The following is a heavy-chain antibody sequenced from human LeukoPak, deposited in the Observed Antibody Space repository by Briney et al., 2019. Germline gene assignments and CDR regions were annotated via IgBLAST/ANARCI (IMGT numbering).Heavy chain of an antibody. Sequence: ASLKVSCKASGYTFTSYGISWVRQAPGQGLEWMGWISAYNGNTNYAQKLQGRVTMTTDTSTSTAYMELRSLRSDDTAVYYCARVILGDYYYDSSGYPDYWGQGNLVTVSS. CDR1: GYTFTSYG. CDR3: ARVILGDYYYDSSGYPDY. J-gene: IGHJ4*02. CDR2: ISAYNGNT. V-gene: IGHV1-18*01. D-gene: IGHD3-22*01.